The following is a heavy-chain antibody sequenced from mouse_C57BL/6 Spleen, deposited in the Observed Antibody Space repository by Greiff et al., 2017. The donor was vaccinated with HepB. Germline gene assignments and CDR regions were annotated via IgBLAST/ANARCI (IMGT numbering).Heavy chain of an antibody. V-gene: IGHV1-50*01. CDR2: IDPSDSYT. CDR1: GYTFTSYW. J-gene: IGHJ3*01. CDR3: ARGGNYEAY. Sequence: QVQLQQPGAELVKPGASVKLSCKASGYTFTSYWMQWVKQRPGQGLEWIGEIDPSDSYTNYNQKFKGKATLTVDTSSSTAYMQLSSLTSEDSAVYYCARGGNYEAYWGQGTLVTVSA. D-gene: IGHD2-1*01.